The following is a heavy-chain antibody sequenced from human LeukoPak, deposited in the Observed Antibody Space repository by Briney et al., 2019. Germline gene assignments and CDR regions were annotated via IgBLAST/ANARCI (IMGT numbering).Heavy chain of an antibody. Sequence: PSETLSLTCAVSGDSVSSRNYYWSWIRQPPGKGLEWIGYIYYGGNTNYNPSLQSRVTISVDTSKSQFSLKLSSVTAADTAVYYCARRPREGGNYFDYGGQGTLVTVSS. CDR2: IYYGGNT. D-gene: IGHD1-1*01. V-gene: IGHV4-61*01. CDR3: ARRPREGGNYFDY. CDR1: GDSVSSRNYY. J-gene: IGHJ4*02.